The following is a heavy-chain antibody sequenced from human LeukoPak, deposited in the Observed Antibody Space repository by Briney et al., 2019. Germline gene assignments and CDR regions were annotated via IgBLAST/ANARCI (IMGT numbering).Heavy chain of an antibody. CDR1: GGSISSYY. CDR2: IYTSGTT. D-gene: IGHD3-22*01. J-gene: IGHJ4*02. Sequence: SETPSLTCTVSGGSISSYYWSWIRQPAGKGLEWIGRIYTSGTTNYNPSLKSRVTMSVDTSKNQFSLKMRSVTAADTAVYYCARANYDGSDYWGQGTLVTVSS. CDR3: ARANYDGSDY. V-gene: IGHV4-4*07.